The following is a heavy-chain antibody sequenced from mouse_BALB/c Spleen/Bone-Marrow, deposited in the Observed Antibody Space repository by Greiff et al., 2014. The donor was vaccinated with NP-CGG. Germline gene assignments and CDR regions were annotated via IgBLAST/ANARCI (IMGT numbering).Heavy chain of an antibody. Sequence: VKLQESGPGLVAPSQSLSITCTVSGFSLTSYGVHWVRQPPGKGLEWLGVIWAGGSTNYNSALMSRMSISKDNSKSQVFLKMNSLQTDDAAMYYCARIPTATGAMDYWGQGTSVTVSS. J-gene: IGHJ4*01. V-gene: IGHV2-9*02. D-gene: IGHD1-2*01. CDR2: IWAGGST. CDR1: GFSLTSYG. CDR3: ARIPTATGAMDY.